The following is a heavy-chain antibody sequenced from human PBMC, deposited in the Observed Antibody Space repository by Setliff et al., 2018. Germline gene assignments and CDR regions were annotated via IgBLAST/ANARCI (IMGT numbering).Heavy chain of an antibody. D-gene: IGHD6-19*01. CDR3: VRTDYSDGRYSMDV. CDR1: GYTFTSYD. V-gene: IGHV1-8*01. Sequence: GASVKVSCKASGYTFTSYDINWVRQATGQGLEWMGWMNPTSGNTGYAQKFQGRVTMTRNTSISTAYMELSSLRSEDTAVYYCVRTDYSDGRYSMDVWGKGTTVTVSS. CDR2: MNPTSGNT. J-gene: IGHJ6*03.